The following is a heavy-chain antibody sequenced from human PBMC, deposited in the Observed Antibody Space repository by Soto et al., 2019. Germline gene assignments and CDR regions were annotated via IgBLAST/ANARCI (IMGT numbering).Heavy chain of an antibody. CDR1: GGSINSGNHY. J-gene: IGHJ6*02. Sequence: TSETLSLTCTVSGGSINSGNHYWSWIRQHPGKGLEWIGYIYSSGSTFYNPSLKSRVTISVDTSKNQFSLKLSSVTAADTAVYYCARLRILCGGDCRDYYYYGMDVWGQGTTVTVSS. V-gene: IGHV4-30-4*08. CDR2: IYSSGST. D-gene: IGHD2-21*02. CDR3: ARLRILCGGDCRDYYYYGMDV.